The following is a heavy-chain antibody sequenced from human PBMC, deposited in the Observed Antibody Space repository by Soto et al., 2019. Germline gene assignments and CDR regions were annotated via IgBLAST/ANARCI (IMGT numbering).Heavy chain of an antibody. D-gene: IGHD3-10*01. V-gene: IGHV4-34*01. J-gene: IGHJ4*02. CDR1: GGSFSGYY. CDR3: ARDGSERPATY. CDR2: INHSGST. Sequence: SETLSLTCAVSGGSFSGYYWTWIRQPPGTGLEWIGEINHSGSTNYNPSLKSRVTISVDTSKNQFSLKLNSVTAADTAVYYCARDGSERPATYWGQGILVTVSS.